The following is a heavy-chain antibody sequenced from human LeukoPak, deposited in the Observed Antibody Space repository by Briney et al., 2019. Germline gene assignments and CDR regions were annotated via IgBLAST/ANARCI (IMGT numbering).Heavy chain of an antibody. D-gene: IGHD3-10*01. J-gene: IGHJ4*02. CDR1: GGSISSGDYY. V-gene: IGHV4-30-4*08. Sequence: SETLSLTCTVSGGSISSGDYYWSWIRQPPGKGLEWIGYIYYSGSTYYNPSLKSRVTISVDTSKNQFSLKLSSVTAGDTAVYYCARGPGSGSYYKVGFDYWGQGTLVTVSS. CDR2: IYYSGST. CDR3: ARGPGSGSYYKVGFDY.